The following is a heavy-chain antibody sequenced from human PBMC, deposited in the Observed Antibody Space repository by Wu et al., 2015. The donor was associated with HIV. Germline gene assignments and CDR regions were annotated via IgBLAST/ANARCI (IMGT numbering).Heavy chain of an antibody. J-gene: IGHJ4*02. CDR1: GYTFTGYY. Sequence: QVQLVQSGAEVKKPGASVKVSCKASGYTFTGYYMHWVRQAPGQGLEWMGWINPNSGGTIYAQKFQGRVTMTRDTSISTAYMELSRLRSDDTAVYYCARGFLDYYDSSGYWASHFDYVGPGNARSPSPQ. CDR2: INPNSGGT. V-gene: IGHV1-2*02. D-gene: IGHD3-22*01. CDR3: ARGFLDYYDSSGYWASHFDY.